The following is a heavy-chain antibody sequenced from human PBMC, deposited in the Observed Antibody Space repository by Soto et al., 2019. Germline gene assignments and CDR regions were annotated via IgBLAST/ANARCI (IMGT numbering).Heavy chain of an antibody. D-gene: IGHD2-2*01. CDR3: ASPSGYCSSTSCSYYYYGMDV. V-gene: IGHV5-10-1*01. CDR2: IDPSDSYT. J-gene: IGHJ6*02. CDR1: GYSFTSHW. Sequence: PGESLKISCKGSGYSFTSHWISWVRQMPGKGLEWMGRIDPSDSYTNYSPSFQGHVTISADKSISTAYLQWSSLKASDTAMYYCASPSGYCSSTSCSYYYYGMDVWGQGTTVTVSS.